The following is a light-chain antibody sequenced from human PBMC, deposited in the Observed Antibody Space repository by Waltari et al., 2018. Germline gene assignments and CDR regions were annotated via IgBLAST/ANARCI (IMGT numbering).Light chain of an antibody. J-gene: IGKJ1*01. CDR1: QSIDTW. V-gene: IGKV1-5*03. CDR3: QQYYNDPRT. CDR2: RAS. Sequence: DIQMTQSPSTLSASVGDRVTITCRASQSIDTWLAWYQQKPGKAPKLLIYRASSLQSGVPSGFSVRGYGTEFTLTISSLQPDDFATYYGQQYYNDPRTFGQGTKVEIK.